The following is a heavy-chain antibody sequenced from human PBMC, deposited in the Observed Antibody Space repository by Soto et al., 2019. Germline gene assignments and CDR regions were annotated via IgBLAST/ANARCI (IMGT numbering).Heavy chain of an antibody. J-gene: IGHJ4*02. CDR2: ISTDGSSE. Sequence: QVQLVGSGGGVVQPGGSLRLSCSASGFTFHNYGMQWVRQAPGKGLEGVALISTDGSSEYYADSVKGRFTISRDNSKNTRYLQMISLRAEDTAVYSCARQPDLGGVEDFRGLGTLVTASS. CDR1: GFTFHNYG. D-gene: IGHD2-21*01. CDR3: ARQPDLGGVEDF. V-gene: IGHV3-30*03.